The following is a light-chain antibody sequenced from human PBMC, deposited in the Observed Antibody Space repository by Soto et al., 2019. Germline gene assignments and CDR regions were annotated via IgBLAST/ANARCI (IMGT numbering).Light chain of an antibody. J-gene: IGKJ4*01. Sequence: EIVMTQSPATLSVSPGERATLSCRASQSVSSNLAWYQQKPGQAPRLLIYGASTRATTIPARFSGSRSVTEFTLTISSLQSEDCAVYYCQPYSNWPLTFGGGTKVEI. CDR2: GAS. CDR1: QSVSSN. CDR3: QPYSNWPLT. V-gene: IGKV3-15*01.